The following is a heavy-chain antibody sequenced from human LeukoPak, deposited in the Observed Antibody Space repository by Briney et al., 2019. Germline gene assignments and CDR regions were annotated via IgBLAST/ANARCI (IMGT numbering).Heavy chain of an antibody. Sequence: TGGSLRLSCAASGFTFSSYAMSWVRQAPGTGREWVSATSGSGGSTYYADSVKGRFTISRSNSKNTLYLQMNSLRDEDTAVYYCVLGSPFDYWGQGTLVTVSS. J-gene: IGHJ4*02. CDR3: VLGSPFDY. D-gene: IGHD3-10*01. CDR2: TSGSGGST. CDR1: GFTFSSYA. V-gene: IGHV3-23*01.